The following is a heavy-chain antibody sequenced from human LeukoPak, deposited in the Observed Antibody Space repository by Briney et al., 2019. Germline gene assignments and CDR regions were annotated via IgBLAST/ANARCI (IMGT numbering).Heavy chain of an antibody. D-gene: IGHD4-17*01. CDR3: ASCVSYSTTVVTPGAFDI. Sequence: SETLSLTCTVSGGSISSYYWSWIRQPPGKGLEWIGYIYYSGSTNYNPSLKSRVTISVDTSKNQFSLKLSSVTAADTAVYYCASCVSYSTTVVTPGAFDIWGQGTMVTVSS. CDR1: GGSISSYY. V-gene: IGHV4-59*08. J-gene: IGHJ3*02. CDR2: IYYSGST.